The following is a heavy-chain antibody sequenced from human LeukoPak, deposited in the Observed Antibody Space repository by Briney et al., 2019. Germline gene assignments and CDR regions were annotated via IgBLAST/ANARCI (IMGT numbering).Heavy chain of an antibody. Sequence: GGSLRLSCAASGFTFSSYAMSWVRQAPGKGLEWVSAISGSGGSTYYADSVKGRFTISRDNSKNTLYLQMNSLRAEDTAVYYCAKPPTPYYYDTTGTAGSAFDIWGQGTMVTVSS. V-gene: IGHV3-23*01. CDR3: AKPPTPYYYDTTGTAGSAFDI. J-gene: IGHJ3*02. D-gene: IGHD3-22*01. CDR2: ISGSGGST. CDR1: GFTFSSYA.